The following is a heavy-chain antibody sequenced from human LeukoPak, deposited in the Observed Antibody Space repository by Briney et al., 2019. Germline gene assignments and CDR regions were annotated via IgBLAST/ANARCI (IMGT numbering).Heavy chain of an antibody. Sequence: GGSLRLSCAASGFTFRTYSIHWVRQAPGKGLEWVTVVSADGRTKLYSDSVKGRFTVSRDNSLNTLHLQMNSLKTEDTAVYYCAREFGHNRWYFDYWGQGALVTVSS. CDR2: VSADGRTK. D-gene: IGHD5-24*01. CDR1: GFTFRTYS. CDR3: AREFGHNRWYFDY. V-gene: IGHV3-30*03. J-gene: IGHJ4*02.